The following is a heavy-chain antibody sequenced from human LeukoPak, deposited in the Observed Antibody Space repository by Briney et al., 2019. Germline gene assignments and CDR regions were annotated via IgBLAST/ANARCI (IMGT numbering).Heavy chain of an antibody. J-gene: IGHJ6*03. CDR3: ARSESGVQYFQHYFYIDA. D-gene: IGHD2-2*01. Sequence: SETLSLTCTVSNGDINNYYGIWVRQPPGKGLEWIGYIYYRGSTKYNPSLKSRVTISIDTSNDQVSLRLNSLTAADTAVYYCARSESGVQYFQHYFYIDAWGKGTTVTVSS. V-gene: IGHV4-59*01. CDR1: NGDINNYY. CDR2: IYYRGST.